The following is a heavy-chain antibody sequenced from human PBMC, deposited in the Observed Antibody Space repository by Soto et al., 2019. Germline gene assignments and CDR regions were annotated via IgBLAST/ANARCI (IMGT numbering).Heavy chain of an antibody. D-gene: IGHD3-16*01. V-gene: IGHV1-69*13. J-gene: IGHJ6*02. Sequence: SVKVSCKASGGTFSSYAISWVRQAPGQGLEWMGGIIPIFGTANYAQKVQGRVTITADESTSTAYMELSSQRSEDTAVYYCARGGGVSEYDYYYYGMDVWGQGSTVTVSS. CDR2: IIPIFGTA. CDR3: ARGGGVSEYDYYYYGMDV. CDR1: GGTFSSYA.